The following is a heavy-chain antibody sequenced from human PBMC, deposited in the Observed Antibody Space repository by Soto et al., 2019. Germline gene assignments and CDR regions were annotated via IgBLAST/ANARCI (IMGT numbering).Heavy chain of an antibody. J-gene: IGHJ6*03. CDR1: GFTVSSKY. CDR3: ARDDAICDDARCYGMPLDV. CDR2: IQSGGTT. Sequence: EVQLVESGGGLVQPGGSLRLSCAASGFTVSSKYMTWVRQAPGKGLEWVSLIQSGGTTYYADSVKGRFTIYRDTSENTLPRQMDRRRGEDRGVYYWARDDAICDDARCYGMPLDVWGKGTTVTFSS. V-gene: IGHV3-66*01. D-gene: IGHD2-15*01.